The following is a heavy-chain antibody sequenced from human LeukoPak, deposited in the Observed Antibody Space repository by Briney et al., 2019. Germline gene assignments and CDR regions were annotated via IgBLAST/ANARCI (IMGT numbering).Heavy chain of an antibody. D-gene: IGHD6-13*01. V-gene: IGHV1-2*02. CDR3: ARGYKQLIPSVDY. CDR2: IYPNSGGT. J-gene: IGHJ4*02. Sequence: ASVKVSCKASAYTFTGYYMHWVRQAPGQGLEWMGWIYPNSGGTNYAQKFQGRVTMTRDTSISTAYMELSRLRSDDTAVYYCARGYKQLIPSVDYWGQGTLVTVSS. CDR1: AYTFTGYY.